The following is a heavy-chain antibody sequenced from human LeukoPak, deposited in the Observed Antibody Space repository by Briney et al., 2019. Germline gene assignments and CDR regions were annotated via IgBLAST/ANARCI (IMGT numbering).Heavy chain of an antibody. V-gene: IGHV1-2*02. Sequence: ASVKVSCKASGYTFTGYYMHWVRQAPGQGLEWMGWINPNSGGTNYAQKFQGRVTMTRDTSISTAYLELSRLRSDDTAVHYCARGARMITFGGVNSNAFDIWGQGTMVTVSS. D-gene: IGHD3-16*01. CDR3: ARGARMITFGGVNSNAFDI. J-gene: IGHJ3*02. CDR2: INPNSGGT. CDR1: GYTFTGYY.